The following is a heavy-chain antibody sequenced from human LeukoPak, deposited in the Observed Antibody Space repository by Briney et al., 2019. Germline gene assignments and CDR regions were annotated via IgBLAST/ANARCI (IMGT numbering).Heavy chain of an antibody. D-gene: IGHD1-26*01. CDR1: RFTFSSYG. J-gene: IGHJ4*02. Sequence: GGSLRLSCAASRFTFSSYGMHWVRQAPGKGLEWVAFIPYDGNNKYYADSVKGRFTISRDNSKNTLYLQMNRLRAEDTAVYYCVKDGDDSGSYLVYWGQGTLVTVSS. CDR3: VKDGDDSGSYLVY. V-gene: IGHV3-30*02. CDR2: IPYDGNNK.